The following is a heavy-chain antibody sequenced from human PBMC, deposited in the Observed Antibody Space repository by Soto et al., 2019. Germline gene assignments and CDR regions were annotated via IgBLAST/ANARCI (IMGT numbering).Heavy chain of an antibody. CDR2: IRNKGNSYAT. V-gene: IGHV3-73*02. D-gene: IGHD5-18*01. J-gene: IGHJ4*02. Sequence: EVQLVESGGGLVQPGGSLRLSCAASGFIFTDSAIHWVRQASGKGLEWVGRIRNKGNSYATIYAASVKGRFTISRDDSMTPVYLQMNSLKTEDTAMYYCTRRRDWTAMDPLDYWGQGTLVTVSS. CDR3: TRRRDWTAMDPLDY. CDR1: GFIFTDSA.